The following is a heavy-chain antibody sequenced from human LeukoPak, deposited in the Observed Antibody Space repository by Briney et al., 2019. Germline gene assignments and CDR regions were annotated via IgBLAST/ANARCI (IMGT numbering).Heavy chain of an antibody. CDR1: GFTFNSYG. CDR3: AKSPDPLYYYYYMDV. D-gene: IGHD1-14*01. CDR2: IRYDGSNK. Sequence: GGSLRLSCAVSGFTFNSYGMHWVRQAPGKGLEWVAFIRYDGSNKYYADSVKGRFTISRDNSKNTLYLQMNSLRAEDTAVYYCAKSPDPLYYYYYMDVWGKGTTVTISS. V-gene: IGHV3-30*02. J-gene: IGHJ6*03.